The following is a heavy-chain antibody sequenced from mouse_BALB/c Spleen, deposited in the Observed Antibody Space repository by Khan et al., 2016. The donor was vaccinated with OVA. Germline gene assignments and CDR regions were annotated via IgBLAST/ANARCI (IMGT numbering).Heavy chain of an antibody. CDR1: GFTFSSYG. Sequence: EVMLVESGGGLVQPGGSLKLSCAASGFTFSSYGMSWVRQTPDKRLELVATINSNGGSPYYPDSVKGRFTISRDNAKNTLYLQMSSLKSEDTAMYYCARMARTINGGQGTTLTVSS. CDR2: INSNGGSP. CDR3: ARMARTIN. J-gene: IGHJ2*01. V-gene: IGHV5-6-3*01.